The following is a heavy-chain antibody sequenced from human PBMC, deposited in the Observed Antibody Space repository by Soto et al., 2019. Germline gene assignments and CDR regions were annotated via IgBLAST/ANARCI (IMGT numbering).Heavy chain of an antibody. V-gene: IGHV4-61*08. D-gene: IGHD3-9*01. CDR1: GGSISSGGYY. CDR2: VYYSGTT. CDR3: ARTTAVPNTLRSRYFFDF. Sequence: SETLSLTCTVSGGSISSGGYYWSWIRQHPGKGLEWIGYVYYSGTTNYNPSLKSRVTISIDMSKNQFSLRLSSVTAADTALYYCARTTAVPNTLRSRYFFDFWGQGTLVTVSS. J-gene: IGHJ4*02.